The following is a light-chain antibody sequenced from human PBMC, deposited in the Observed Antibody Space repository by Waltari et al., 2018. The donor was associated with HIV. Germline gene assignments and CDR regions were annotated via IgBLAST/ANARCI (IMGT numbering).Light chain of an antibody. CDR2: GAS. CDR3: QEYNSWPPRYT. V-gene: IGKV3-15*01. CDR1: QTIGIN. J-gene: IGKJ2*01. Sequence: EIVMTQSPATLSVSPGERGIVSCRASQTIGINLAWYQQKSGQGPRLLIYGASTRATGIPGRFNGTGSGTDFTLTISSLQSEDFAFYYCQEYNSWPPRYTSGQGTKVEMK.